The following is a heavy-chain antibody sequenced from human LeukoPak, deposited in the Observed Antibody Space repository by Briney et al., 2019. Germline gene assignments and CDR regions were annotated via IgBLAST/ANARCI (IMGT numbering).Heavy chain of an antibody. Sequence: ASVKVSCKASGYAFTSYYMHWVRQAPGQGLEWMGIINPSGGSTSYAQKLQGRVTMTRDTSTSTVYMELSSLRSEDTAVYYCARRDRSADCTNGVCPDRWFDPWGQGTLVTVSS. CDR2: INPSGGST. J-gene: IGHJ5*02. V-gene: IGHV1-46*01. D-gene: IGHD2-8*01. CDR1: GYAFTSYY. CDR3: ARRDRSADCTNGVCPDRWFDP.